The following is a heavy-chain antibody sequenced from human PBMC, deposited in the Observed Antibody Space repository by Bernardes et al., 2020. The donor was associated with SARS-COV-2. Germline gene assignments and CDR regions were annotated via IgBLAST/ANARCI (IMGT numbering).Heavy chain of an antibody. CDR1: GFIFSSYW. Sequence: GGSLRLSCAASGFIFSSYWMHWVRRVPGEGLVWVSRTNEDGSTTNYADSVQGRFTISRDNAKNTLYLQMNSLRVEDTAVYYCVRDAAGVGSHWGQGTLVTVST. CDR3: VRDAAGVGSH. J-gene: IGHJ4*02. V-gene: IGHV3-74*01. CDR2: TNEDGSTT. D-gene: IGHD2-8*01.